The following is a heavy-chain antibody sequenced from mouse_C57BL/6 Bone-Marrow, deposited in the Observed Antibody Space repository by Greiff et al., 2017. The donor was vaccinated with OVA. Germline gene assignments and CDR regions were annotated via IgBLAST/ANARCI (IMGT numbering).Heavy chain of an antibody. CDR2: INPNYGTT. D-gene: IGHD2-3*01. CDR1: GYSFTDYN. CDR3: ARIPYGGYYNFDY. J-gene: IGHJ2*01. Sequence: EVQLQESGPELVKPGASVKLSCKASGYSFTDYNMNWVKQSNGKSLEWIGVINPNYGTTSYNQKFKGKATLTVDQSSSTAYMQLNSLTSEDSAVYYGARIPYGGYYNFDYWGQGTTLTVSS. V-gene: IGHV1-39*01.